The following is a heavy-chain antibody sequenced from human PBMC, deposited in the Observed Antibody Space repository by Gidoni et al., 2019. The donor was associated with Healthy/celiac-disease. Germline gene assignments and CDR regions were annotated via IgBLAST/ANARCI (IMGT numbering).Heavy chain of an antibody. CDR3: AKGYSSSSTGYYYGMDV. D-gene: IGHD6-6*01. V-gene: IGHV3-30*18. CDR2: ISYDGSNK. CDR1: SSYG. J-gene: IGHJ6*02. Sequence: SSYGMHGVRQAPGKGLEWVAVISYDGSNKYYADSVKGRFTISRDNSKNTLYLQMNSLRAEDTAVYYCAKGYSSSSTGYYYGMDVWGQGTTVTVSS.